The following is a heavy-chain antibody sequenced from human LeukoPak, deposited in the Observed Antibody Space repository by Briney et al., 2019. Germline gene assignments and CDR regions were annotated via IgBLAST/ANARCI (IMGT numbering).Heavy chain of an antibody. D-gene: IGHD3-22*01. CDR2: INPNSGGT. Sequence: GASVEVSCTASGYTFTGYYMHWVRQAPGAGLEWMGWINPNSGGTNYAQKFQGRVTMTRDTSISTAYMELSRLRSDDTAVYYCARGSIGDWFDPWGQGTLVTVSS. CDR3: ARGSIGDWFDP. CDR1: GYTFTGYY. J-gene: IGHJ5*02. V-gene: IGHV1-2*02.